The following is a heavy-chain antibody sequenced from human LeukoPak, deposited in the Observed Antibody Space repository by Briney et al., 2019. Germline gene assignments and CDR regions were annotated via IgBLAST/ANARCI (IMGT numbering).Heavy chain of an antibody. Sequence: GGSLRLSCGASGFTFMNYRMSWVRQTPGKGLEWVANIKEDGSEKNYVDSVKGRFTISIDNAKNSLYLQMNSLRAEDTAVHYCEIELLGGRADFDYWVQGTLVTVSS. V-gene: IGHV3-7*01. D-gene: IGHD1-26*01. CDR1: GFTFMNYR. J-gene: IGHJ4*02. CDR2: IKEDGSEK. CDR3: EIELLGGRADFDY.